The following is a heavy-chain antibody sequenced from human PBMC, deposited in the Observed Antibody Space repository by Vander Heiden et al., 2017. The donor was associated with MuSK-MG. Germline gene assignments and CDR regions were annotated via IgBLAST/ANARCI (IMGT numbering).Heavy chain of an antibody. CDR2: ISASGGSI. J-gene: IGHJ4*01. V-gene: IGHV3-23*01. Sequence: EVQILQSGGGLVQPGGSLRLSCAASGFTFSNYAMSWVRQAPGKGLEGISVISASGGSIFYADSVKGRFTISRDKSKNTLYLQMNSLRAEDTAVYYCAKLYGSGSYPPFDYWGHGALVSVSS. CDR3: AKLYGSGSYPPFDY. D-gene: IGHD3-10*01. CDR1: GFTFSNYA.